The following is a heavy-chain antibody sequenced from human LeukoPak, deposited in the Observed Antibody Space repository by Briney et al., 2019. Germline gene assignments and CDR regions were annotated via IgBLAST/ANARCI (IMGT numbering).Heavy chain of an antibody. Sequence: IGYIYYSGRTNYNPSLKTRVTIPVDTSKNQFSLKLSSVTAADTAVYYCARADIVATIFDYWGQGTLVTVSS. CDR2: IYYSGRT. J-gene: IGHJ4*02. V-gene: IGHV4-59*08. CDR3: ARADIVATIFDY. D-gene: IGHD5-12*01.